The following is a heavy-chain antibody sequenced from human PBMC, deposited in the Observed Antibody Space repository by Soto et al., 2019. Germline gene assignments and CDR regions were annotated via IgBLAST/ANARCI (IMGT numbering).Heavy chain of an antibody. J-gene: IGHJ4*02. V-gene: IGHV4-30-2*06. CDR1: GASISYGSFS. Sequence: PSETLSLTCTVSGASISYGSFSWSWIRQSPGKGLEWIGYISHLESTYFHPSFKSRLTMSIDRTRNQFSLKLSSVTAADMAVYYCARGGGYDSFDYWGQGVLVTVSS. CDR2: ISHLEST. CDR3: ARGGGYDSFDY. D-gene: IGHD5-12*01.